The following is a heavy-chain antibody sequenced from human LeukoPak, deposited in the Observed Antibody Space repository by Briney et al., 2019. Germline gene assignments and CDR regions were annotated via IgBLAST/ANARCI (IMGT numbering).Heavy chain of an antibody. Sequence: GGSLRPSCAASGFTFSSYGMHWVRQAPGKGLEWVAFIRYDGSNKYYADSVKGRFTISRDNSKNTLYLQMNSLRAEDTAVYYCAKDLRWLLDYWGQGTLVTVSS. CDR1: GFTFSSYG. CDR3: AKDLRWLLDY. J-gene: IGHJ4*02. V-gene: IGHV3-30*02. D-gene: IGHD3-9*01. CDR2: IRYDGSNK.